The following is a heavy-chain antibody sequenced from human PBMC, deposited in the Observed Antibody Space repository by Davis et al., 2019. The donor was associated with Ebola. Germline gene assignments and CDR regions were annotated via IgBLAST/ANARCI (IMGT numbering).Heavy chain of an antibody. Sequence: MPSETLSLTCAVSGGSISSSNWWSWVRQPPGKGLEWIGEIYHSGSTNYNPSLKSRVTISVDKSKNQFSLKLSSVTAADTAVYYCARVKILWFGEFLYYYYGMDVWGKGTTVTVSS. V-gene: IGHV4-4*02. CDR1: GGSISSSNW. CDR3: ARVKILWFGEFLYYYYGMDV. D-gene: IGHD3-10*01. CDR2: IYHSGST. J-gene: IGHJ6*04.